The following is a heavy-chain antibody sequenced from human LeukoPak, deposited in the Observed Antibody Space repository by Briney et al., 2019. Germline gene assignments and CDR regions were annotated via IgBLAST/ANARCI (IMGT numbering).Heavy chain of an antibody. V-gene: IGHV4-59*01. CDR1: GGSMIPKY. J-gene: IGHJ5*02. Sequence: PSETLSLTCTVSGGSMIPKYWRCLRQAPQKGLEWIGYVYHRGRTNVRPPLKSRVTISVDLSQNQITLKLTSVTAAYTALYYCAKMGSHFYDSSTYDPNWFDHWGQGILVTVSS. CDR3: AKMGSHFYDSSTYDPNWFDH. D-gene: IGHD3-22*01. CDR2: VYHRGRT.